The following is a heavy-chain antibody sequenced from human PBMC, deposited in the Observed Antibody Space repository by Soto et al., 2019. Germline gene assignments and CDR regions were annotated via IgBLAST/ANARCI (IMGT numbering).Heavy chain of an antibody. CDR1: GGSISSSSYY. Sequence: SETLSLTCTVSGGSISSSSYYWGWIRQPPGKGLEWIGSIYYSGSTYYNPSLKSRVTISVDTSKNQFSLKLSSVTAADTAVYYCARQTNTADWFDPWGQGTLVTVS. CDR3: ARQTNTADWFDP. D-gene: IGHD1-1*01. CDR2: IYYSGST. V-gene: IGHV4-39*01. J-gene: IGHJ5*02.